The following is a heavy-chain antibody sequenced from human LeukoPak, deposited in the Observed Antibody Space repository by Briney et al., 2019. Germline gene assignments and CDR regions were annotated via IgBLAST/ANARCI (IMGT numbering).Heavy chain of an antibody. CDR1: GFTFNYYW. CDR3: ARNQKGASDAFDI. Sequence: GGSLRLSCAASGFTFNYYWMSWVRQPPGKGVEWGANIKQEGSEKRYVDSMKGRFTISRDNANNSLYLHMNSLRVEDTAIYYCARNQKGASDAFDIWGLGTMVTVSS. V-gene: IGHV3-7*01. J-gene: IGHJ3*02. CDR2: IKQEGSEK.